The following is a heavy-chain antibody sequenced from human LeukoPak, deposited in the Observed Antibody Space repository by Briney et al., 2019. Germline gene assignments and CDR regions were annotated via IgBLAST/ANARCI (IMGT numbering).Heavy chain of an antibody. CDR3: ARFIMITFGGVIVPLYYFDY. CDR2: ISYSGST. V-gene: IGHV4-59*01. CDR1: GGSISSYY. Sequence: SETLSLTCTVSGGSISSYYWSWIRQPPGKGLEWIGYISYSGSTDYNPSLKSRVTISLDTSKNQFSLRLSSVTAADTTVYYCARFIMITFGGVIVPLYYFDYWGQGTLVTVSS. D-gene: IGHD3-16*02. J-gene: IGHJ4*02.